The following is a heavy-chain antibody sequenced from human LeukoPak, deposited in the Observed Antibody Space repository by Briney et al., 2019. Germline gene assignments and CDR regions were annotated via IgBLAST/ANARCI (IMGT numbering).Heavy chain of an antibody. J-gene: IGHJ4*02. CDR1: GGSISSNNW. CDR3: ASSSGYPEDY. Sequence: PSETLSLTCAVSGGSISSNNWWGWVRQPPGKGLEWIGEIYHSGSTNYNPSLKSRVAISVDTSKNQFSLKLSSVTAADTAVHYCASSSGYPEDYWGQGTLVTVSS. D-gene: IGHD3-22*01. V-gene: IGHV4-4*02. CDR2: IYHSGST.